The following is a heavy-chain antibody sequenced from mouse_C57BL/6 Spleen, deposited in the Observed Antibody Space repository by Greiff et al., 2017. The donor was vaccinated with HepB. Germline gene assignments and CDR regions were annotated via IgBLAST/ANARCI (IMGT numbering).Heavy chain of an antibody. J-gene: IGHJ2*01. Sequence: QVQLQQPGAELVKPGASVKMSCKASGYTFTSYWITWVKQRPGQGLEWIGDIYPGSGSTNYNEKFKSKATLTVDTSSSTAYMQLSSLTSEDSAVYYCAREDLLWLHRGYFDYWGQGTTLTVSS. CDR1: GYTFTSYW. CDR2: IYPGSGST. V-gene: IGHV1-55*01. CDR3: AREDLLWLHRGYFDY. D-gene: IGHD2-2*01.